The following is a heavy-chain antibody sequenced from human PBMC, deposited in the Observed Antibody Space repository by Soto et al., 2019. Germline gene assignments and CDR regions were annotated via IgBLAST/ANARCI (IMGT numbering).Heavy chain of an antibody. J-gene: IGHJ4*02. CDR2: IYYAGST. CDR1: GCSIGSYY. D-gene: IGHD5-12*01. Sequence: SETLSLTCTVSGCSIGSYYWSWIRQPPGKGLEWIGFIYYAGSTNYNPSLNSRVTISEDTSKNQFSLTVTSVTAADTAVYYCARRIVPTVTFDYWGQGTLVTVSS. V-gene: IGHV4-59*08. CDR3: ARRIVPTVTFDY.